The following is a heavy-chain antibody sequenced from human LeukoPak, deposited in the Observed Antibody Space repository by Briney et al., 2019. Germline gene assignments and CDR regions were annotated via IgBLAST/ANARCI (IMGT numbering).Heavy chain of an antibody. V-gene: IGHV4-34*01. CDR2: INHSGST. D-gene: IGHD6-19*01. CDR3: AKASAVGNYYDYYMDA. CDR1: GGSFSGYY. J-gene: IGHJ6*03. Sequence: SETLSLTCAVYGGSFSGYYWSWIRQPPGKGLEWIGEINHSGSTNYNPSLKSRVTISVDTSKNQFSLKLSSVTAADTAVYYCAKASAVGNYYDYYMDAWGKGTTVTVSS.